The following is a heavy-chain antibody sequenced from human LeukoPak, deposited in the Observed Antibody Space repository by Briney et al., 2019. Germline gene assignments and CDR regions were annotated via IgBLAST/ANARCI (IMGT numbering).Heavy chain of an antibody. D-gene: IGHD3-16*02. CDR3: AKDKSGRLRLGELSLYLDY. V-gene: IGHV3-23*01. CDR1: GFTFSSYG. J-gene: IGHJ4*02. Sequence: GGSLRLSCAASGFTFSSYGMSWVRQAPGKGLEWVSAISGSGGSTYYADSVKGRFTISRDNSKNTLYLQMNSLRAEDTAVYYCAKDKSGRLRLGELSLYLDYWGQGTLVTVSS. CDR2: ISGSGGST.